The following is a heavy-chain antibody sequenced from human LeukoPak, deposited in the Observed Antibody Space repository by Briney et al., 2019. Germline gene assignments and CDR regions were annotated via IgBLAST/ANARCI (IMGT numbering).Heavy chain of an antibody. CDR3: ARWGEYDILTGYFDY. D-gene: IGHD3-9*01. CDR2: IYYSGST. Sequence: SETLSLTCTVSGGSISSSSYYWSWIRQPPGKGLEWIGSIYYSGSTYYNPSLKSRVTISVDTSKNQFSLKLSSVTAADTAVYYCARWGEYDILTGYFDYWGQGTLVTVSS. J-gene: IGHJ4*02. V-gene: IGHV4-39*07. CDR1: GGSISSSSYY.